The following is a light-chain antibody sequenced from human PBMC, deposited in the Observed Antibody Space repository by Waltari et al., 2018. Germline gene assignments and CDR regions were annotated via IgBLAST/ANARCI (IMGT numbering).Light chain of an antibody. CDR1: QTVSKNY. Sequence: EIVLTQSPGTLSLSPGERATLSCRASQTVSKNYLAWYQQKPGQAPRLLIDDASDRATGHPDRFSGSGSGTDFTLTISRLEPEDFAVYYCQQCAMSPLTFGGGTKVEI. J-gene: IGKJ4*01. CDR2: DAS. CDR3: QQCAMSPLT. V-gene: IGKV3-20*01.